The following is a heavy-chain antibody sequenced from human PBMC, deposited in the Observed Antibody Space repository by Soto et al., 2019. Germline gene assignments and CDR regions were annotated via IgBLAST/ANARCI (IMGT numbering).Heavy chain of an antibody. CDR2: ISSSGSTI. D-gene: IGHD2-2*01. V-gene: IGHV3-11*01. CDR1: GFTFSDYY. Sequence: QVQLVESGGGLVKPGGSLRLSCAASGFTFSDYYMSWIRQAPGKVLERVSYISSSGSTIDYADSVKGRFTISRDNAKNSLYLQMHRRRAEETAVDYCARDREDIVVVPARFYYYIEVWGKGTTVPVSS. CDR3: ARDREDIVVVPARFYYYIEV. J-gene: IGHJ6*03.